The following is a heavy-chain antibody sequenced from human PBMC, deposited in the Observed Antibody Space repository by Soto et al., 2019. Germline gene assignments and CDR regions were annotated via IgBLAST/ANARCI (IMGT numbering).Heavy chain of an antibody. CDR2: ISAYNGNT. V-gene: IGHV1-18*01. J-gene: IGHJ5*02. Sequence: ASVKVSCKASGYTFTSYGISWVRQAPGQGLEWMGWISAYNGNTNYAQKLQGRVTMTTDTSTSTAYMELRSLRSDDTAVYYCARGDFGVARQLSFDPWGQGTLVTVSS. CDR1: GYTFTSYG. CDR3: ARGDFGVARQLSFDP. D-gene: IGHD3-3*01.